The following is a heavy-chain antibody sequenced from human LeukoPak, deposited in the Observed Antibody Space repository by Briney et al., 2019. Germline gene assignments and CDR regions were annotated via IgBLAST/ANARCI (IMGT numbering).Heavy chain of an antibody. V-gene: IGHV3-23*01. Sequence: PGGSLRLSCAASGFTVSSNYMSWVRQAPGKGLEWVSAISGSGGSTYYADSVKGRFTISRDNSKNTLYLQMNSLRAEDTAVYYCAKDLVVGANWGAFDIWGQGTMVTVSS. CDR3: AKDLVVGANWGAFDI. CDR2: ISGSGGST. D-gene: IGHD1-26*01. CDR1: GFTVSSNY. J-gene: IGHJ3*02.